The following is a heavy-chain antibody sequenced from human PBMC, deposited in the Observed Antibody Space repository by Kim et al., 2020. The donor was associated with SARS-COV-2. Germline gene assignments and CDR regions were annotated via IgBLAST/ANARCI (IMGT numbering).Heavy chain of an antibody. Sequence: SETLSLTCTVSGGSISSSSYYWGWIRQPPGKGLEWIGSIYYSGSTYYNPSLKSRVTISVDTSKNQFSLKLSSVTAADTAVYYCAREGREDILTGYYNFDYWGQGTLVTVSS. CDR2: IYYSGST. V-gene: IGHV4-39*07. CDR3: AREGREDILTGYYNFDY. D-gene: IGHD3-9*01. J-gene: IGHJ4*02. CDR1: GGSISSSSYY.